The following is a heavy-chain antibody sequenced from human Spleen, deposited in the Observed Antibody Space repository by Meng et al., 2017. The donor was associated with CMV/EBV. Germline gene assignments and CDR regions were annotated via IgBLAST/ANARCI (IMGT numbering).Heavy chain of an antibody. J-gene: IGHJ4*02. V-gene: IGHV1-2*02. Sequence: ASVKVSCKTSGYTFSDYYIHWVRQAPGQGLEWMGWINGRNGDTNLEQKFQGRVTMTRDTSINTAYMEVSRLRSDDTAVYFCAREAAGATTCIDHWGQGTQVTVSS. CDR1: GYTFSDYY. D-gene: IGHD1-26*01. CDR2: INGRNGDT. CDR3: AREAAGATTCIDH.